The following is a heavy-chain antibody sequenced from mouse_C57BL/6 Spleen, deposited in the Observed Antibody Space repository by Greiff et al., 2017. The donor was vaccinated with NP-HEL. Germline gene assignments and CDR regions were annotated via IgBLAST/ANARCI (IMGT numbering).Heavy chain of an antibody. V-gene: IGHV1-81*01. CDR1: GYTFTSYG. CDR3: AVYYDYDGWFAY. J-gene: IGHJ3*01. D-gene: IGHD2-4*01. CDR2: IYPRSGNT. Sequence: VKLMESGAELARPGASVKLSCKASGYTFTSYGISWVKQRTGQGLEWIGEIYPRSGNTYYNEEFKGKATLTADKSSSTAYMELRSLTSEDSAVYFCAVYYDYDGWFAYWGQGTLVTVSA.